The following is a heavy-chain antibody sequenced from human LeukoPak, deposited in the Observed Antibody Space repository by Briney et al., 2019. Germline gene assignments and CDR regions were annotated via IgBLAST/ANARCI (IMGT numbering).Heavy chain of an antibody. D-gene: IGHD6-13*01. CDR3: ARIGGSGSWYTDY. CDR1: GFTFSSYS. CDR2: ISSSSSTI. J-gene: IGHJ4*02. V-gene: IGHV3-48*02. Sequence: PGGSLRLSCAASGFTFSSYSLNWVRQAPGKGLEWVSYISSSSSTIYYADSVRGRFTISRDNAKNSLYLQMNSLTDEDTAVYYCARIGGSGSWYTDYWGQGTLVTVYS.